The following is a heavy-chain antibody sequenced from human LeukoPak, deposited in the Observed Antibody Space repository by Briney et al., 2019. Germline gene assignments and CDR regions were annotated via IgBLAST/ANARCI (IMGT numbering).Heavy chain of an antibody. CDR2: INPNSGGT. D-gene: IGHD3/OR15-3a*01. V-gene: IGHV1-2*06. J-gene: IGHJ5*02. CDR3: ARGSFYDFNWFDP. CDR1: GYTFTGYY. Sequence: GASVKVSCKASGYTFTGYYMHWVRQAPGQGLEWMGRINPNSGGTNYAQKFQGRVTMTRDTSISTAYMELSRLRSDDTAVYDCARGSFYDFNWFDPWGQGTLVTVSS.